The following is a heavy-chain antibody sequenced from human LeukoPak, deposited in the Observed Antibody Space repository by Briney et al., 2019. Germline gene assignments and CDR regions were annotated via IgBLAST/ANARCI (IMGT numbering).Heavy chain of an antibody. Sequence: GGSLRLSCAASGFTFGDYDMHWVRQGSGKGLEWVSSISWNSGSIVYVDSVKGRFTISGDNAKNSLYLQMNSLKPDDTALYYCVKGSGGIVGAKSYFNDGGRETLVTVSS. V-gene: IGHV3-9*01. CDR1: GFTFGDYD. CDR3: VKGSGGIVGAKSYFND. D-gene: IGHD1-26*01. J-gene: IGHJ4*02. CDR2: ISWNSGSI.